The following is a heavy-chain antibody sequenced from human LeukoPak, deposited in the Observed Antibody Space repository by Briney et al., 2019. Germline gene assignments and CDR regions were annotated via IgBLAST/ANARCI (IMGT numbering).Heavy chain of an antibody. CDR2: INPNSGGT. D-gene: IGHD3-10*01. J-gene: IGHJ5*02. CDR1: GYTFTGYY. CDR3: ASPDYYGSGSYRFDP. Sequence: ASVKVSCKASGYTFTGYYVHWVRQAPGQGLEWMGWINPNSGGTNYAQKFQGRVTMTRDTSISTAYMELSSLKSDDTAVYYCASPDYYGSGSYRFDPWGQGTLVTVSS. V-gene: IGHV1-2*02.